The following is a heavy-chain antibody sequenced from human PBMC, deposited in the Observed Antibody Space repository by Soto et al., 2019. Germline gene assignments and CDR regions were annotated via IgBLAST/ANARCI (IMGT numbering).Heavy chain of an antibody. J-gene: IGHJ3*01. D-gene: IGHD2-15*01. CDR2: IFHGGNT. CDR1: GFFISSGNY. V-gene: IGHV4-38-2*01. CDR3: ARARWYDAFDA. Sequence: SETLSLTCADSGFFISSGNYWGWIRKPPGKGLEWVGSIFHGGNTYYNPSLKSRVTISVDMSKNQFSLKLNSVTAADTAVYYCARARWYDAFDAWGQGTVVTVSS.